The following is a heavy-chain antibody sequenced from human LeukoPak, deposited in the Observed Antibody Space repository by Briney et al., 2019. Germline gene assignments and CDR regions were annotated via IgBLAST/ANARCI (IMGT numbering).Heavy chain of an antibody. V-gene: IGHV4-59*01. Sequence: SETLSLTCTVSGGSISSYYWSWIRQPPGKGLEWIGYIYYSGSTNYNPSLKSRVTISVDTSKNQFSLKLSSVTAADTAVYYCARDMGSSGFFDYWGQGTLVTVSS. CDR2: IYYSGST. D-gene: IGHD3-22*01. CDR1: GGSISSYY. J-gene: IGHJ4*02. CDR3: ARDMGSSGFFDY.